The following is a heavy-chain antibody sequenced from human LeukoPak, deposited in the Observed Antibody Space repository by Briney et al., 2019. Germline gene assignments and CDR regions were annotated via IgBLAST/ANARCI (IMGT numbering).Heavy chain of an antibody. CDR1: GFTFSSYS. Sequence: GGSLRLSCAASGFTFSSYSMNWVRQAPGKGLEWVSSISSSSSYIYYADSVKGRFTISRDNAKNSLYLQMNSLRAEDTVVYYCARDGPEITYYYDFDYWGQGTLVTVSS. CDR2: ISSSSSYI. V-gene: IGHV3-21*01. CDR3: ARDGPEITYYYDFDY. J-gene: IGHJ4*02. D-gene: IGHD3-22*01.